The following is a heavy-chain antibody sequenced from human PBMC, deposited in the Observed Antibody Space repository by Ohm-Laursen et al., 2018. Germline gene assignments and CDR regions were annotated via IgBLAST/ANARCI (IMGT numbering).Heavy chain of an antibody. CDR2: INTEDQT. CDR1: GFIVNSNH. CDR3: ARGIVRGVTGPNY. J-gene: IGHJ4*02. D-gene: IGHD1-14*01. Sequence: SLRLSCAGSGFIVNSNHMSWVRQAPGKGLEWVSVINTEDQTFYLNSVKGRFSISRDNSKNTVYLQMNSLRVEDTAVYYCARGIVRGVTGPNYWGQGTLVTVSS. V-gene: IGHV3-66*01.